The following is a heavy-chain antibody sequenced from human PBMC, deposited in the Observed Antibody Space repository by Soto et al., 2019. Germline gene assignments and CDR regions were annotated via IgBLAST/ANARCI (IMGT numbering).Heavy chain of an antibody. CDR2: IQSGGPT. V-gene: IGHV3-66*01. CDR3: ARDATYGHILTITF. Sequence: GGSLRLSCAASGFTVSSKYMSWVPQAPGKGLEWVSLIQSGGPTYYADSVKGRFTISRDTSENSLYLQVNNLRADDTAMYYCARDATYGHILTITFGGLGTLVTVSS. J-gene: IGHJ4*02. CDR1: GFTVSSKY. D-gene: IGHD5-12*01.